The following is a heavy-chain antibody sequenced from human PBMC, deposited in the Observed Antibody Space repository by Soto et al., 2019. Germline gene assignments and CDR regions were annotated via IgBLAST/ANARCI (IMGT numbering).Heavy chain of an antibody. CDR2: ISHDGTTK. CDR3: AKDRRDGEYNSVYDF. V-gene: IGHV3-30*18. J-gene: IGHJ4*02. CDR1: GFTLSDYG. D-gene: IGHD1-1*01. Sequence: QVQLVESGGGVVQPGRSLRLSCAASGFTLSDYGMHWVRQAPGKGLEWVVMISHDGTTKYWADSEKGRFTISRDNSKNALYLQMNSLRAEDTAVYYCAKDRRDGEYNSVYDFWGQGALVTVSS.